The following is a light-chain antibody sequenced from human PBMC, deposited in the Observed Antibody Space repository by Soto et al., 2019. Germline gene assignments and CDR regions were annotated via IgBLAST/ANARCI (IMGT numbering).Light chain of an antibody. CDR1: SSDVGGYNF. CDR3: CSFTSITTYV. V-gene: IGLV2-8*01. CDR2: DVS. J-gene: IGLJ1*01. Sequence: QSVLTQPPSASGSPGQSVTISCTGTSSDVGGYNFVSWYQHHPGKAPKLMIYDVSKRPSGVPDRFSGSKSGNTASLTVSGLQAEDEADYYCCSFTSITTYVFGTGTKVTVL.